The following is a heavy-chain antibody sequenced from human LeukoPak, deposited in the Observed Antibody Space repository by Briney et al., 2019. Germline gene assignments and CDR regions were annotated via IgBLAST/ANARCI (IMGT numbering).Heavy chain of an antibody. CDR3: ARVLIFGVVHDAFDI. Sequence: PSETLSLTCAVYGGSFSGYYWSWIRQPPGKGLEWIGEINHSGSTNYNPSLKSRVTISVDTSKNQFSLKLSSVTAADTAVYYSARVLIFGVVHDAFDIWGQGTMVTVSS. J-gene: IGHJ3*02. V-gene: IGHV4-34*01. CDR1: GGSFSGYY. D-gene: IGHD3-3*01. CDR2: INHSGST.